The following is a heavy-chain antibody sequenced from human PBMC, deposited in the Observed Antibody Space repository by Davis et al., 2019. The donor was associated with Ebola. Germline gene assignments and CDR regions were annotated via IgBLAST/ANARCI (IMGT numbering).Heavy chain of an antibody. CDR3: ARGGYDFWSGYYYYYYYMDV. D-gene: IGHD3-3*01. CDR1: GGSISSYY. Sequence: PGGSLRLSCTVSGGSISSYYWSWIRQPAGKGLEWIGRIYTSGSTNYNPSLKSRVTMSVDTSKNQFSLKLSSVTAADTAVYYCARGGYDFWSGYYYYYYYMDVWGKGTTVTVSS. J-gene: IGHJ6*03. V-gene: IGHV4-4*07. CDR2: IYTSGST.